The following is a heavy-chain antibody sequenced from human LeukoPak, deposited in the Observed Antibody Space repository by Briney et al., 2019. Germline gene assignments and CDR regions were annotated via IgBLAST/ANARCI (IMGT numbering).Heavy chain of an antibody. V-gene: IGHV3-30*18. CDR3: AKDHIVVVVAATSDY. CDR1: GFTFSSYG. CDR2: ISYDGSNK. Sequence: GGSLRLSCAASGFTFSSYGMHWVRQAPGKGLEWVAVISYDGSNKYYADSVKGRFTISRDNSKNTLYLQMNSLRAEDTAVYYCAKDHIVVVVAATSDYWGQGTLVTVSS. D-gene: IGHD2-15*01. J-gene: IGHJ4*02.